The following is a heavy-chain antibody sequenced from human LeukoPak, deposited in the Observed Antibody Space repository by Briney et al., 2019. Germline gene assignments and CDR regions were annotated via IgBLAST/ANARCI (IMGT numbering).Heavy chain of an antibody. J-gene: IGHJ4*02. CDR3: AKVIVSVDTAIDY. CDR1: GFTFSSYA. V-gene: IGHV3-23*01. D-gene: IGHD5-18*01. Sequence: PGGSLTLSCAASGFTFSSYAMTWVRQAPGQGLEWVSGNSGSGGSTYYADSVKGRFTTSRDNSKNTLYLQMNSLRAEDTAVYYCAKVIVSVDTAIDYWGQGTLVTVSS. CDR2: NSGSGGST.